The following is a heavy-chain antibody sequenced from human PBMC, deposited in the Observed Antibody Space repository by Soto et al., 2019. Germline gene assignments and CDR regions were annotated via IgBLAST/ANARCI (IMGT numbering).Heavy chain of an antibody. CDR3: ARQPVVTTVLSAFDI. CDR2: ISSGGSNT. D-gene: IGHD2-21*02. Sequence: EVQLLESGGGLVQPGGSLRLSCAASGFTFSNYAMTWVRQAPGKGLEWVSSISSGGSNTYYADSVKGRFTISRDNSKNTPCLQMNRLRAEDTAVYYCARQPVVTTVLSAFDIWGLGTIVTVSS. V-gene: IGHV3-23*01. J-gene: IGHJ3*02. CDR1: GFTFSNYA.